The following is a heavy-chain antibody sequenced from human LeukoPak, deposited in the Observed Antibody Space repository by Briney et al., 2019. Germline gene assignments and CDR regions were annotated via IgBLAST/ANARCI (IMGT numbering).Heavy chain of an antibody. CDR3: ARLVRWLQSYYFDY. V-gene: IGHV4-39*01. Sequence: SETLSLTCTVSGGSISSSSYYWGWIRQPPGKGLEWIGSIYYSGSTYYNPSLKSRVTISVDTSKNQFSLKLSSVTAADTAVYYCARLVRWLQSYYFDYWGQGTLVTVSS. CDR2: IYYSGST. J-gene: IGHJ4*02. D-gene: IGHD5-24*01. CDR1: GGSISSSSYY.